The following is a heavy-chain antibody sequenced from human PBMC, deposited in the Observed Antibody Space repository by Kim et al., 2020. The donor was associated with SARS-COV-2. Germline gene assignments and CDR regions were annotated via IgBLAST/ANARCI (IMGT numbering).Heavy chain of an antibody. CDR3: ARSLIPSGELSMYYFDY. CDR1: GGSLSSSSYY. CDR2: IYYSGTT. Sequence: SETLSLTCTVSGGSLSSSSYYWGWIRQPPGKGLEWIGSIYYSGTTYYNPSLKSRVPISVDTSKNQFSLKRSSVTAADTAVYFCARSLIPSGELSMYYFDYWGQGTLVTVSS. J-gene: IGHJ4*02. D-gene: IGHD3-16*02. V-gene: IGHV4-39*01.